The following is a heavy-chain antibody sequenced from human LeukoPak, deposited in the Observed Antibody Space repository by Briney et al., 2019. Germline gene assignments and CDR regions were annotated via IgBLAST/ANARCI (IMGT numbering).Heavy chain of an antibody. CDR1: GFTFSSYS. D-gene: IGHD3-3*01. V-gene: IGHV4-34*01. CDR2: INHSGST. Sequence: TGGSLRLSCAASGFTFSSYSMNWVRQPPGKGLEWIGEINHSGSTNYNPSLKSRVTISVDTSKNQFSLKLSSVTAADTAVYYCARGGKYVLRFLEWTPRYAFDIWGQGTMVTVSS. J-gene: IGHJ3*02. CDR3: ARGGKYVLRFLEWTPRYAFDI.